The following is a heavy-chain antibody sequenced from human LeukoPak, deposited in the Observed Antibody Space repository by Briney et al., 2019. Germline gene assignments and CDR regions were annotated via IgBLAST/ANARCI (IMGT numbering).Heavy chain of an antibody. D-gene: IGHD3-10*01. CDR3: ARGGPWFGELSNYYYMDV. CDR2: INPSGGST. J-gene: IGHJ6*03. V-gene: IGHV1-46*01. Sequence: ASVKVSCKASGYTFTSYYMHWVRQAPGQGLEWMGIINPSGGSTSYAQKFQGRVTMTRDTSTSTVYMELSSLRSEDTAVYYCARGGPWFGELSNYYYMDVWAKGPRSPSP. CDR1: GYTFTSYY.